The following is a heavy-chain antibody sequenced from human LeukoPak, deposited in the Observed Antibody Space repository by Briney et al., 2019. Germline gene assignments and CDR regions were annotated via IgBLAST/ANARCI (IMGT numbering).Heavy chain of an antibody. V-gene: IGHV3-30*04. J-gene: IGHJ6*03. D-gene: IGHD3-10*01. CDR3: ARATYYYGSGSYSHYYYYMDV. CDR1: GFTFSSYA. CDR2: ISYDGSNK. Sequence: GGSLRLSCAASGFTFSSYAMHWVRQAPGKGLEWVAVISYDGSNKYYADSVKGRFTISRDNSKNTLYLQMNSLRAEDTAVYYCARATYYYGSGSYSHYYYYMDVWGKGTTVTISS.